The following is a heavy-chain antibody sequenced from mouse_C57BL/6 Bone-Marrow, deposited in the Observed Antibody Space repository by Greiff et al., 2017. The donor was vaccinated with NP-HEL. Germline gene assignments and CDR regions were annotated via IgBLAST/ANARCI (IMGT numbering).Heavy chain of an antibody. J-gene: IGHJ4*01. CDR1: GYAFSSSW. Sequence: VKLMESGPELVKPGASVKISCKASGYAFSSSWMNWVKQRPGKGLEWIGRIYPGDGDTNYNGKFKGKATLTADKSSSTAYMQLSSLTSEDSAVYFCATVGAMDYWGQGTSVTVSS. CDR3: ATVGAMDY. D-gene: IGHD1-1*01. V-gene: IGHV1-82*01. CDR2: IYPGDGDT.